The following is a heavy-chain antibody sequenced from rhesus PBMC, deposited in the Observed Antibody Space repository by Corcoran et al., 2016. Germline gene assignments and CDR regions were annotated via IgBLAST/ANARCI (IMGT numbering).Heavy chain of an antibody. CDR1: GGSVSSSNW. J-gene: IGHJ4*01. Sequence: QVQLQESGPGLVKPSETLSLTCAVSGGSVSSSNWWSWIRQPPGKGLEWIGYFSGSSGSTYYNPSLKSRVTISTDTSKNQFSLKLSSVTAADTAVYYCARGIVGASHEDYWGQGVLVTVSS. CDR3: ARGIVGASHEDY. CDR2: FSGSSGST. D-gene: IGHD1-44*02. V-gene: IGHV4-65*01.